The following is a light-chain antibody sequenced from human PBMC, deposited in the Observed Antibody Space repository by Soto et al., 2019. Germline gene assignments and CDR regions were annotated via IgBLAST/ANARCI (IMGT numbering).Light chain of an antibody. CDR1: QSVSSSD. V-gene: IGKV3-20*01. CDR3: QQYDSSPRT. Sequence: EIVLTQSPGTLSLSPGERATLSCRASQSVSSSDLAWYQQKPGQAPRLLISGASGRATGIPDRFSGGGSGTDFTLTISRLEPEDFAVYYCQQYDSSPRTFGQGTKVHIK. J-gene: IGKJ1*01. CDR2: GAS.